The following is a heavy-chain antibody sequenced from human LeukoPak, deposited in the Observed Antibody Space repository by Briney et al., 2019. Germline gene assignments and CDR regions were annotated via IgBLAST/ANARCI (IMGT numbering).Heavy chain of an antibody. CDR2: IKRKSDGATT. CDR3: TTEGSIYGNHALDI. J-gene: IGHJ3*02. Sequence: NPGGSLRLSCAASGSSFNNAWMSWVRQAPGKGLEWVGHIKRKSDGATTDYAAPVQGRFTISRDDSKNTLYIQMNNLEVGDTAVYFCTTEGSIYGNHALDIWGQGTMVTVSS. CDR1: GSSFNNAW. D-gene: IGHD3-10*01. V-gene: IGHV3-15*01.